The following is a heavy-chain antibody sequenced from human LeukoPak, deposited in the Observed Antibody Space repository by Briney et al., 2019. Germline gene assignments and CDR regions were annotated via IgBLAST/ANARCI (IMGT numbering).Heavy chain of an antibody. D-gene: IGHD3-22*01. CDR1: GGSFSGYY. V-gene: IGHV4-34*01. CDR3: ARHHYDSSGYYYYYYYMDV. CDR2: INHSGST. Sequence: SETLSLTCAVYGGSFSGYYWSWIRQPPGKGLEWIGEINHSGSTNYNPSLKSRVTISVDTSKNQFPLKLSSVTAADTAVYYCARHHYDSSGYYYYYYYMDVWGKGTTVTVSS. J-gene: IGHJ6*03.